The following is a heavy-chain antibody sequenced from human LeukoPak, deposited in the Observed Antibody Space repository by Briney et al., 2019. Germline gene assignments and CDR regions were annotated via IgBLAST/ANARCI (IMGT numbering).Heavy chain of an antibody. Sequence: GGSLRLSCAASGFTFSSYGMHWVRQAPGKGLEWVAVISYDGSNKYYADSVKGRFTISRDNSKNTLYLQMNSLRAEDTAVYYCAKDRSPYCSGGSCHPPGCTDYWGQGTLVTVSS. CDR3: AKDRSPYCSGGSCHPPGCTDY. CDR1: GFTFSSYG. D-gene: IGHD2-15*01. CDR2: ISYDGSNK. J-gene: IGHJ4*02. V-gene: IGHV3-30*18.